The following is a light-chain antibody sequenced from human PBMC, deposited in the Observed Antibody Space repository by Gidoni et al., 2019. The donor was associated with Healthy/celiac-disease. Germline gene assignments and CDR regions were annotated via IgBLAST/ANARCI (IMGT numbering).Light chain of an antibody. J-gene: IGLJ2*01. CDR2: GKN. Sequence: SSASTPDLAVSVSFGQTVRITCQGDNLRSYYASWYQQKPGQAPVLVIYGKNNRPSGIPDRFSGSSSGNTASLTITGAQAEDEADYYCKSRDSSGNHLVFGGGTKLTVL. CDR1: NLRSYY. CDR3: KSRDSSGNHLV. V-gene: IGLV3-19*01.